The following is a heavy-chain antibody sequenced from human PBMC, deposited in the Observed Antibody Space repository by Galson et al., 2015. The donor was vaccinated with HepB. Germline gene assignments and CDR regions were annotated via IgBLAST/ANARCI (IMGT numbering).Heavy chain of an antibody. D-gene: IGHD3-22*01. CDR2: ISYDGSNK. CDR1: GFTFSRYA. Sequence: SLRLSCAASGFTFSRYAMHWVRQAPGKGLEWVAVISYDGSNKYYADSVKGRFTISRDNSKNTLYLQMSSLRPEDTAEYYCARVYYDSSGYCCGYFDYWGQGTQATVSS. V-gene: IGHV3-30-3*01. CDR3: ARVYYDSSGYCCGYFDY. J-gene: IGHJ4*02.